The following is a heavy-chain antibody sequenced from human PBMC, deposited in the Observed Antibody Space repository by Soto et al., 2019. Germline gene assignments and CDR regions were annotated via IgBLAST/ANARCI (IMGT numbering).Heavy chain of an antibody. V-gene: IGHV4-59*13. CDR2: IYYNGTT. CDR1: GCSISSYY. D-gene: IGHD3-22*01. CDR3: ARYYYDTSGYYYDY. Sequence: SETLSLTFTLSGCSISSYYWSWIRQPPGKGLEWIGYIYYNGTTYYNPSLKSRVTMSVGTSKNQFSLKLSSVTAADTAVYYCARYYYDTSGYYYDYWGQGSLVTVSS. J-gene: IGHJ4*02.